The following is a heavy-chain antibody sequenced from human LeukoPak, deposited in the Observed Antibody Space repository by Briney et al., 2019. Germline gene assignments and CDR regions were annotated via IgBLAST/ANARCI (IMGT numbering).Heavy chain of an antibody. CDR2: ISGSGGST. Sequence: PGGSLRLSCAASGFTFSSYAMSWVRQAPGKGLEWVSAISGSGGSTYYADSVKGRFTISRDNSKNTLYLQMNSLRAEDTAVYYCAKEARGRENKYYYDSSGYPYFDYWGQGTLVTVSS. CDR3: AKEARGRENKYYYDSSGYPYFDY. CDR1: GFTFSSYA. V-gene: IGHV3-23*01. D-gene: IGHD3-22*01. J-gene: IGHJ4*02.